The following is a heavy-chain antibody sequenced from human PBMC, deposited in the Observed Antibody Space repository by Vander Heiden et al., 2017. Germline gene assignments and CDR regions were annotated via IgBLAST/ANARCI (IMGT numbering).Heavy chain of an antibody. CDR1: GFPFSNYA. Sequence: EVQLLESGGGLVQPGGSLRLSCAASGFPFSNYAMSWVRQAPGKGLEWVSAISGSGGRTYYTDSVKGRFTIFRDNSKNTVYLQMNSLRAADTAVYYCAKDLSAYEGFDSWGQGTLVTVSS. V-gene: IGHV3-23*01. CDR3: AKDLSAYEGFDS. CDR2: ISGSGGRT. D-gene: IGHD5-12*01. J-gene: IGHJ4*02.